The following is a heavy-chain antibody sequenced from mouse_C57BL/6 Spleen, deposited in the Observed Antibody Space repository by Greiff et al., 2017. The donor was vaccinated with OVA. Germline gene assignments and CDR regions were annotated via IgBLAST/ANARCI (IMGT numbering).Heavy chain of an antibody. CDR2: IDPSDSYT. CDR1: GYTFTSYW. D-gene: IGHD1-1*01. Sequence: QVQLQQPGAELVRPGTSVKLSCKASGYTFTSYWMHWVKQRPGQGLEWIGVIDPSDSYTNYNQKFKGKATLTVDTSSSTAYMQRSSLTSEDSAVYYGARSYGSSSYYFDYWGQGTTLTVSS. J-gene: IGHJ2*01. CDR3: ARSYGSSSYYFDY. V-gene: IGHV1-59*01.